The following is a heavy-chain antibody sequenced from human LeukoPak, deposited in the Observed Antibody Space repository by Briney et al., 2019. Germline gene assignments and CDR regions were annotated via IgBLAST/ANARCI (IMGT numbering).Heavy chain of an antibody. CDR1: GYSFTSYW. D-gene: IGHD6-13*01. CDR3: ARLDSSSLADH. CDR2: IDPNDSYT. V-gene: IGHV5-10-1*01. Sequence: GESLKISCKASGYSFTSYWINWVRQMPGKGLEWMGRIDPNDSYTKYSPSFQGHVTISADKSISTAYLQWISLKASDTAIYYCARLDSSSLADHWGQGTLVTVSS. J-gene: IGHJ5*02.